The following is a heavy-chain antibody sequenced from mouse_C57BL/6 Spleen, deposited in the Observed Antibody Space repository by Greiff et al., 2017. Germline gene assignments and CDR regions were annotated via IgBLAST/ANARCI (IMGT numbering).Heavy chain of an antibody. J-gene: IGHJ1*03. Sequence: QVQLQQSGAELARPGASVKLSCKASGYTFTSYGISWVKQRTGQGLEWIGEIYPRSGNTYYNEKFKGKATLTADKSSSTACMELRSLTSEDSAVYFCARRGLGYWYFDVWGTGTTVTVSS. D-gene: IGHD4-1*01. CDR1: GYTFTSYG. V-gene: IGHV1-81*01. CDR3: ARRGLGYWYFDV. CDR2: IYPRSGNT.